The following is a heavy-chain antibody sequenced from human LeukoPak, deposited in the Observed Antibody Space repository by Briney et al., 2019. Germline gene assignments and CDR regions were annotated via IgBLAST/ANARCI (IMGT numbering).Heavy chain of an antibody. Sequence: ASVKVSCKASGGTFSSYAISWVRQAPGQGLEWMGGIIPIFGTANYAQKFQGRVTITADKSTSTAYMELSSLRSEDTAVYYCATYNYYYDSSGYPVTFDYWGQGTLVTVSS. V-gene: IGHV1-69*06. J-gene: IGHJ4*02. CDR2: IIPIFGTA. CDR3: ATYNYYYDSSGYPVTFDY. D-gene: IGHD3-22*01. CDR1: GGTFSSYA.